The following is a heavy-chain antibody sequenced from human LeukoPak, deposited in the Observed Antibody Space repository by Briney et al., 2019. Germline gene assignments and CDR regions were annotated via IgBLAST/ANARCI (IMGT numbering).Heavy chain of an antibody. Sequence: GGSLRLSCAASGFTFSSYWMHWVRQAPGKGLVWVSRINSDGSTTNYADSVKGRFTISRDNAKNTLYLQMNSLRAEDTAVYYCARDRIYDSNKQGWFDPWGQGTLVTVSS. CDR1: GFTFSSYW. V-gene: IGHV3-74*01. D-gene: IGHD3-22*01. CDR3: ARDRIYDSNKQGWFDP. CDR2: INSDGSTT. J-gene: IGHJ5*02.